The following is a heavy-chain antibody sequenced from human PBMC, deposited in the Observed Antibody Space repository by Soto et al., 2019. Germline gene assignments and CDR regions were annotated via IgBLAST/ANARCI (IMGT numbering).Heavy chain of an antibody. CDR1: GGSISSGDYY. J-gene: IGHJ4*02. V-gene: IGHV4-30-4*01. CDR3: ARGSYYYDSSGYHHY. CDR2: IYYSGST. D-gene: IGHD3-22*01. Sequence: SETLSLTCTVSGGSISSGDYYWSWLRQPPGKGLEWIGYIYYSGSTYYNPSLKSRVTISVDTSKNQFSLKLSSVTAADTAVYYCARGSYYYDSSGYHHYWGQGTLVTVSS.